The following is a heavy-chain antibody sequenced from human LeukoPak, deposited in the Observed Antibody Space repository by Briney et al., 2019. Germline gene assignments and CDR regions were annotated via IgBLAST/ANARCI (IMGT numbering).Heavy chain of an antibody. J-gene: IGHJ4*02. CDR2: INPNSGGT. D-gene: IGHD4-17*01. Sequence: ASVKVSCKASGGTFSSYAISWVRQAPGQGLEWMGWINPNSGGTNYAQKFQGRVTMTRDTSISTAYMELSRLRSDDTAVYYCARAEGGDYGDYLDCWGQGTLVTVSS. CDR3: ARAEGGDYGDYLDC. V-gene: IGHV1-2*02. CDR1: GGTFSSYA.